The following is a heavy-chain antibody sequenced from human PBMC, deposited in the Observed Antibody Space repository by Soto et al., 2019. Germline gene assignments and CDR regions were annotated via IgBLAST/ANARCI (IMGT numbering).Heavy chain of an antibody. J-gene: IGHJ6*02. CDR1: GGTFSSYA. CDR3: SRGLGYCSSTSCYYYYYYGMDV. D-gene: IGHD2-2*01. Sequence: ASVKVSCKASGGTFSSYAISWVRQAPGQGLEWMGRIIPILGIANYAQKFQGRVTITADKSTSTAYMELSSLRSEDTAVDYCSRGLGYCSSTSCYYYYYYGMDVWGQGTTVTVSS. V-gene: IGHV1-69*04. CDR2: IIPILGIA.